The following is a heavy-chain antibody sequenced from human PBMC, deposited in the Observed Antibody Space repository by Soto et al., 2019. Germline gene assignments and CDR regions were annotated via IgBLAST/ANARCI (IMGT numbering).Heavy chain of an antibody. CDR3: ASGGITIFGVVREYYYYGMDV. CDR1: GGTFSSYA. Sequence: QVQLVQSGAEVKKPGSSVKVSCKASGGTFSSYAISWVRQAPGQGLEWMGGIIPIFGTANYAQKFQGRVTITADKSTSTAYMELSSLGSEDTAVYYCASGGITIFGVVREYYYYGMDVWGQGTTVTVSS. V-gene: IGHV1-69*06. J-gene: IGHJ6*02. D-gene: IGHD3-3*01. CDR2: IIPIFGTA.